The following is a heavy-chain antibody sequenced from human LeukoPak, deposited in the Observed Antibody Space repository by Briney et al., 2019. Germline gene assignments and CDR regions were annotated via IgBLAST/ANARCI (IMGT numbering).Heavy chain of an antibody. J-gene: IGHJ3*02. CDR3: VKFDLGDDAFDI. V-gene: IGHV4-59*01. Sequence: PSETLSLTCTVSGGSISSYYWSWIRQPPGKGLEWIGYIYYSGSTNYNPSLKSRVTISVDTSKNQFSLKLSSVTAADTAVYYCVKFDLGDDAFDIWGQGTMVTVSS. CDR1: GGSISSYY. CDR2: IYYSGST. D-gene: IGHD1-26*01.